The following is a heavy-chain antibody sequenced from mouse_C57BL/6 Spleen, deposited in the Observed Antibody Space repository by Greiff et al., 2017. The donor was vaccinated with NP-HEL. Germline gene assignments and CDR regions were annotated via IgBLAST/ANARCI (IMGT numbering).Heavy chain of an antibody. CDR1: GYTFTSYW. V-gene: IGHV1-61*01. CDR3: ARGGY. J-gene: IGHJ2*01. Sequence: QVQLQQPGAELVRPGTSVKLSCKASGYTFTSYWMDWVKQRPGQGLEWIGNIYPSDSETNYNQKFKDKATLSVDKSSSTAYMQLSSLTSEDCAIYYYARGGYWGQGTTLTVSS. CDR2: IYPSDSET.